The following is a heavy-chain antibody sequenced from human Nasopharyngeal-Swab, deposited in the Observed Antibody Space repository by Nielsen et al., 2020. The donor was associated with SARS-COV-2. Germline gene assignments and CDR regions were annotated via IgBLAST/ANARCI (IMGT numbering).Heavy chain of an antibody. CDR1: GGSISNYY. CDR3: ARAPQQLPHRVDD. V-gene: IGHV4-59*01. Sequence: SETLSLTCTVSGGSISNYYWNWIRQPPGKGLEWIGYIYYSGNTHYNPPLKSRVTTSVDTSKNQFSLRLASVTAADTAGYYCARAPQQLPHRVDDWGQGTLVTVSS. D-gene: IGHD6-13*01. J-gene: IGHJ4*02. CDR2: IYYSGNT.